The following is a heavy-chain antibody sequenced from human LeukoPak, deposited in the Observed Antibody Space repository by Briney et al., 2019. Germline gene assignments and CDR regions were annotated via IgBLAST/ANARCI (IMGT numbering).Heavy chain of an antibody. CDR2: ISGSGGST. V-gene: IGHV3-23*01. D-gene: IGHD4-17*01. CDR3: AKENGDYGDYRLSCFDY. J-gene: IGHJ4*02. Sequence: GGSLRLSCAASGFTFSSYAMSWVRQAPGKGLEWVSAISGSGGSTYYADSVKGRFTISRDNSKNTLYLQMNSLRAEDTAVYYCAKENGDYGDYRLSCFDYWGQGTLVTVSS. CDR1: GFTFSSYA.